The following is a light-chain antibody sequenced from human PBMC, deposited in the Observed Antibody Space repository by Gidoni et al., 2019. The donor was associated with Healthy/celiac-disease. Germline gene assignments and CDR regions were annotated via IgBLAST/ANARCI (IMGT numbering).Light chain of an antibody. CDR3: SSYTSSSTLV. V-gene: IGLV2-14*01. CDR1: SSDVGVYNY. CDR2: EVS. J-gene: IGLJ2*01. Sequence: QSALPQPASVSGSPGQSITISCTGTSSDVGVYNYVSWYQQHPGKAPKLMISEVSNRPSGVSNRFSGSKSGNTASLTISGLQAEDEADYYCSSYTSSSTLVFGGGTKLTVL.